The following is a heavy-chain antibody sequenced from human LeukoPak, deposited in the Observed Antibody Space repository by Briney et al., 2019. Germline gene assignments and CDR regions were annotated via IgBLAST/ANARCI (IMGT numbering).Heavy chain of an antibody. CDR3: ATVSKSSGYPYYFDF. Sequence: GGSLRLSCADSGFTLSDYYMSWIRQAPGKGLEWVSYISSSSSYTNYADSVKGRFTISRDNAKNSLYLQMNSLSAEDTAVYYCATVSKSSGYPYYFDFWGRGTLVTVSS. CDR1: GFTLSDYY. CDR2: ISSSSSYT. D-gene: IGHD3-22*01. J-gene: IGHJ4*02. V-gene: IGHV3-11*06.